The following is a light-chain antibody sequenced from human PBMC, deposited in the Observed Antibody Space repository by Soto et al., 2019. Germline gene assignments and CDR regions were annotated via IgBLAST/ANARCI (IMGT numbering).Light chain of an antibody. Sequence: EIVLTQSPGTLSLSPGERATLSCRASQSVTSSYLAWYQQKPGQAPRLLIYGASSRATGIPDRFSGSGSGTDFTLTISGLEPEDFGMYYCHQYGSSPLTFGGGTKVEIK. CDR2: GAS. V-gene: IGKV3-20*01. J-gene: IGKJ4*01. CDR3: HQYGSSPLT. CDR1: QSVTSSY.